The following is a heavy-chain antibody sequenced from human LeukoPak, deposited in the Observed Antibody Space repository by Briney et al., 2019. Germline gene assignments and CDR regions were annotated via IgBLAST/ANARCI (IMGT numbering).Heavy chain of an antibody. J-gene: IGHJ4*02. D-gene: IGHD3-22*01. CDR2: INSDGSAT. V-gene: IGHV3-74*01. CDR1: GFSFSTHW. Sequence: QPGGSLRLSCAASGFSFSTHWMHWVRQAPGKGLVYVAQINSDGSATAYADSVKGRFTISRDNAKNTLHLEMSSLRAEDTAVYYCGSLTVVARDHWGQGTLVTVSS. CDR3: GSLTVVARDH.